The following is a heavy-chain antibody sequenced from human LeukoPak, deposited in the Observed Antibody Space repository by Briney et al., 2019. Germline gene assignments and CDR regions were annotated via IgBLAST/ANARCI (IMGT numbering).Heavy chain of an antibody. CDR3: ARGAPSDY. CDR2: IYTSGTT. J-gene: IGHJ4*02. Sequence: SETLSLTCTVSGGCISSGSISTYYWSWVRQPAGKGLEWIGRIYTSGTTNYNPSLESRVTMSIDTSKNQFSLKLNSVTAADTAVYYCARGAPSDYWGQGTLVTVSS. V-gene: IGHV4-4*07. CDR1: GGCISSGSISTYY.